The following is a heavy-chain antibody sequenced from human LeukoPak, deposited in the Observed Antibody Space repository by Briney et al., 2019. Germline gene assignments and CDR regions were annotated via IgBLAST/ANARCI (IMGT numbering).Heavy chain of an antibody. V-gene: IGHV3-66*01. J-gene: IGHJ4*02. D-gene: IGHD5-12*01. CDR2: IYSGGAT. CDR3: ARGGGEGGYAWGY. Sequence: GGSLRLSCAASGFTVSSNYMSWVRQALGKGLEGVSVIYSGGATYYADSVKDRFTISRDNSKNTLYLQMNSLRAEDTAVYYCARGGGEGGYAWGYWGQGTLVTVSS. CDR1: GFTVSSNY.